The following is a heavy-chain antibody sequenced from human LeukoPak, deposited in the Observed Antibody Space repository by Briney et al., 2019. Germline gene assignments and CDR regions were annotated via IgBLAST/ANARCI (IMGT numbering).Heavy chain of an antibody. CDR1: GYTFTSYG. J-gene: IGHJ5*02. D-gene: IGHD2-2*01. CDR2: ISAYNGNT. CDR3: AREGPPYCSSTSCDDNWFDP. Sequence: ASVKVSCKASGYTFTSYGISWVRQAPGQGLEWMGWISAYNGNTNYAQKLQGRVTMTTDTSTGTAYMELRSLRSDDTAVYYCAREGPPYCSSTSCDDNWFDPWGQGTLVTVSS. V-gene: IGHV1-18*01.